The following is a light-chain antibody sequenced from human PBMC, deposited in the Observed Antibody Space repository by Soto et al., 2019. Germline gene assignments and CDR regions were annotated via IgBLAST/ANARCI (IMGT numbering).Light chain of an antibody. CDR2: DVS. CDR1: SSDVGRYNY. CDR3: SSYTSSSTAV. V-gene: IGLV2-14*03. J-gene: IGLJ3*02. Sequence: QSALTQPASVSGSPGQSITSSCTGTSSDVGRYNYVSWYQQHPGKAPKLMIYDVSNRPSGVSNRFSGSKSGNTASLTLSGLQAEDEADYYCSSYTSSSTAVFGGGTKLTVL.